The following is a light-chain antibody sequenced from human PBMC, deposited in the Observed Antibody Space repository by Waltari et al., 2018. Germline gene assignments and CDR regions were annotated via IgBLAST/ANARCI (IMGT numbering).Light chain of an antibody. V-gene: IGKV1-39*01. CDR1: ETVNSD. J-gene: IGKJ1*01. Sequence: EIQMTQSPSSLSASIGDRVIITCRESETVNSDLNWFQQKAGKAPSLLIYGATTLESGVPSRFSGSRSGTEFTLTISSLQPEDFATYICQQSYSNPPWTFGQGTKVEVK. CDR2: GAT. CDR3: QQSYSNPPWT.